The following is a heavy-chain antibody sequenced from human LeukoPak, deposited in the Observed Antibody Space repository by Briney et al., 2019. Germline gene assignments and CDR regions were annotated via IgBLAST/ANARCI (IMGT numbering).Heavy chain of an antibody. CDR2: ISYDGSNK. CDR3: AKWRVVPAATHYYYYYMDV. CDR1: GFSFSTYW. V-gene: IGHV3-30-3*01. D-gene: IGHD2-2*01. Sequence: GGSLRLSCLASGFSFSTYWMHWVRQAPGKGLEWVAVISYDGSNKYYADSVKGRFTISRDNSKNTLYLQMNSLRAEDTAVYYCAKWRVVPAATHYYYYYMDVWGKGTTVTVSS. J-gene: IGHJ6*03.